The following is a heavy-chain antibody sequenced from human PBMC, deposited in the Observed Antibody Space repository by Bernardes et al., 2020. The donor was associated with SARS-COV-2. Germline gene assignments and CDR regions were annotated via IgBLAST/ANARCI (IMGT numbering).Heavy chain of an antibody. Sequence: GGSLRLSCAASGFTFSSYGMHWVRQAPGKGLEWVAVIRYDGSNKYYADSVKGRFTISRDNSKNTLYLQMNSLRAEDTAVYYCARETSGPGIDYWGQGTLVTVSS. CDR3: ARETSGPGIDY. CDR2: IRYDGSNK. D-gene: IGHD5-12*01. J-gene: IGHJ4*02. CDR1: GFTFSSYG. V-gene: IGHV3-33*08.